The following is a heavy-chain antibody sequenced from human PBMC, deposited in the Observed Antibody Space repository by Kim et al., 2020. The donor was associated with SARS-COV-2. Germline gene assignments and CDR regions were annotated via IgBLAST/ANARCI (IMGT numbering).Heavy chain of an antibody. CDR1: GGSISSSSYY. CDR2: IYYSGST. J-gene: IGHJ4*02. Sequence: SETLSLTCTVSGGSISSSSYYWGWIRQPPGKGLEWIGSIYYSGSTYYNPSLKSRVTISVDTSKNQFSLKLSSVTAADTAVYYCARHLYSGYDMGWYWGQGTLVTVSS. V-gene: IGHV4-39*01. CDR3: ARHLYSGYDMGWY. D-gene: IGHD5-12*01.